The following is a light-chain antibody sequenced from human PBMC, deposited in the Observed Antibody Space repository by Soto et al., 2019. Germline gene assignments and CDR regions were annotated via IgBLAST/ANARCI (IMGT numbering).Light chain of an antibody. Sequence: EIVLTQSPDTLSLSPGERATLSCRASQSVTSSYLAWYQQKPGQAPRLLIFGASNRATGIPDRFSGSGSGTDFTLTINGLEPEDFAVYFCHQYGASPRTFGQGTKVEIK. CDR1: QSVTSSY. CDR3: HQYGASPRT. CDR2: GAS. V-gene: IGKV3-20*01. J-gene: IGKJ1*01.